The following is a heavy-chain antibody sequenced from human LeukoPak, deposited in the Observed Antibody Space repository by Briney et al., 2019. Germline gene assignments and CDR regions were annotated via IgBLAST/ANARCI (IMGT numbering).Heavy chain of an antibody. CDR1: GGSISSSSYY. Sequence: PSETLSLTCTVSGGSISSSSYYWGWIRQPPGKGLEWIGSIYYSGSTYYNPSLKSRVTISVDTSKNQFSLKLSSVTAADTAVYYCARGGSAEQNFDYWGQGTLVTVSS. D-gene: IGHD2-15*01. J-gene: IGHJ4*02. V-gene: IGHV4-39*01. CDR3: ARGGSAEQNFDY. CDR2: IYYSGST.